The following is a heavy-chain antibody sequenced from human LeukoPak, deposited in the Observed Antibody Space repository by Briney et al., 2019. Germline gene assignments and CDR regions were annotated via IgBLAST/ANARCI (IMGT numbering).Heavy chain of an antibody. CDR1: GYTFTSYD. V-gene: IGHV1-8*03. D-gene: IGHD3-3*01. CDR2: MNPNSGNT. Sequence: ASVKVSCKASGYTFTSYDINWVRQATGQGLEWMGWMNPNSGNTGYAQKFQGRVTITRNTSISTAYMELSSLRSEDTAVYYCARGAYTIFGVVIDYWGQGTLVTVSS. CDR3: ARGAYTIFGVVIDY. J-gene: IGHJ4*02.